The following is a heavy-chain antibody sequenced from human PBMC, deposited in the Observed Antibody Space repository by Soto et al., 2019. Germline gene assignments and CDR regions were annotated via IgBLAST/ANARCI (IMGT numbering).Heavy chain of an antibody. CDR1: GFTFSDHY. CDR2: SKNKADSYTT. V-gene: IGHV3-72*01. CDR3: TVWGSGNDFGAA. D-gene: IGHD3-10*01. Sequence: EVQLVESGGGLVQPGGSLRLSCAASGFTFSDHYMDWVRQAPGKGLEWVGRSKNKADSYTTEYAASVKGRFTISRDGSKNSLFLQMNSLKPEETAVYYCTVWGSGNDFGAAWGQGILVTVSS. J-gene: IGHJ4*02.